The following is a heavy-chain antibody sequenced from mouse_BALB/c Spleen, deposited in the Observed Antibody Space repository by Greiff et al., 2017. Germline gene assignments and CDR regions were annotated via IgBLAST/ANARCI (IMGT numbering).Heavy chain of an antibody. J-gene: IGHJ4*01. V-gene: IGHV3-6*02. Sequence: ESGPGLVKPSQSLSLTCSVTGYSITSGYYWNWIRQFPGNKLEWMGYISYDGSNNYNPSLKNRISITRDTSKNQFFLKLNSVTTEDTATYYCASPVYYDYDGYAMDYWGQGTSVTVSS. D-gene: IGHD2-4*01. CDR1: GYSITSGYY. CDR2: ISYDGSN. CDR3: ASPVYYDYDGYAMDY.